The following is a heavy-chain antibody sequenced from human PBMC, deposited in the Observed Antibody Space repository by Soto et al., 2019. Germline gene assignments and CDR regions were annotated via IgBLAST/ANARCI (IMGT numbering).Heavy chain of an antibody. CDR3: AAGATGRAPFQH. V-gene: IGHV3-23*01. CDR2: ISGSGGST. D-gene: IGHD6-13*01. J-gene: IGHJ1*01. Sequence: GGSLRLSCAASGFTFSSYAMSWVRQAPGKGLEWVSAISGSGGSTYYADSVKGRFTISRDNSRNTLYLRMNSLKIEDTAVYYCAAGATGRAPFQHWGQGTLVTVSS. CDR1: GFTFSSYA.